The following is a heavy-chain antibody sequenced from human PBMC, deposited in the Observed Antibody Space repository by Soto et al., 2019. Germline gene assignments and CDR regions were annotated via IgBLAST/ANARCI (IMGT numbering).Heavy chain of an antibody. CDR1: GYTFTSHG. D-gene: IGHD2-8*01. V-gene: IGHV1-18*01. J-gene: IGHJ4*02. CDR3: ATGAMYADFIFPVRYFDY. Sequence: EASVKVSCKASGYTFTSHGISWVRQAPGQGLEWMGWISAYNGNTNYAQKLQGRVTMTTDTSTSTAYMELRSLRSDDTAVYYCATGAMYADFIFPVRYFDYWGQGTLVTVSS. CDR2: ISAYNGNT.